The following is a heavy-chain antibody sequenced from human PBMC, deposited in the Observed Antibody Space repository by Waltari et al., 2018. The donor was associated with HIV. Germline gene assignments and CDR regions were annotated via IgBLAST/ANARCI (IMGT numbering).Heavy chain of an antibody. V-gene: IGHV1-24*01. Sequence: QVPLVQSGAEVKKPGASVQVPCQVSGSTLSELSMHWVRQAPGKGLEWMGGFDPEQGKTIYAQNFQGRVTMTEDAATDTAYMELSSLRSEDTAVYYCTTEGLYCSGGTCYSRFDPWGQGTLVTVSS. CDR2: FDPEQGKT. D-gene: IGHD2-15*01. CDR3: TTEGLYCSGGTCYSRFDP. J-gene: IGHJ5*02. CDR1: GSTLSELS.